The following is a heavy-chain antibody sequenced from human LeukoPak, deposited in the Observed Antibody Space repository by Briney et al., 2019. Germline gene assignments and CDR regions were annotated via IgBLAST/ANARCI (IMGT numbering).Heavy chain of an antibody. CDR1: GGSVSGSSYY. Sequence: PSETLSLTCTVSGGSVSGSSYYWVWIRQPPGKGLEWIGSIRYSGSTYYNPSLKSRVTILIDTSKNQVSLKLTSVTAADTAVYYCARRRAAAGTGGSGVFDIWGQGTMVTVSS. J-gene: IGHJ3*02. V-gene: IGHV4-39*07. CDR3: ARRRAAAGTGGSGVFDI. CDR2: IRYSGST. D-gene: IGHD6-13*01.